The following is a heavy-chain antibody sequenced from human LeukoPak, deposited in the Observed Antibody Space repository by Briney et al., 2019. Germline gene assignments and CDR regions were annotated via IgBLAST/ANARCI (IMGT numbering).Heavy chain of an antibody. CDR3: ARERGLLWFGELLQKAANWFDP. J-gene: IGHJ5*02. CDR2: ISAYNGNT. V-gene: IGHV1-18*01. Sequence: GASVKVSCKASGYTFTSYGISWVRQAPGQGLEWMGWISAYNGNTNYAQKLQGRVTMTTDTSTSTAYMELRSLRSDDTAVYYCARERGLLWFGELLQKAANWFDPWGQGTLVTVSS. CDR1: GYTFTSYG. D-gene: IGHD3-10*01.